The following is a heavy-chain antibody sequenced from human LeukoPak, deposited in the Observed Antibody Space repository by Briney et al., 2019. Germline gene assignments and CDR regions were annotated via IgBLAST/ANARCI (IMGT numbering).Heavy chain of an antibody. Sequence: PGKWLEWVSSISSSGSTKYYSDSVKCRFTISRDNAKNSLYLQMNSLRAEDTAVYYCERDKGRGYSVFFSSRIRHTSYRSDL. D-gene: IGHD5/OR15-5a*01. V-gene: IGHV3-11*04. J-gene: IGHJ2*01. CDR3: ERDKGRGYSVFFSSRIRHTSYRSDL. CDR2: ISSSGSTK.